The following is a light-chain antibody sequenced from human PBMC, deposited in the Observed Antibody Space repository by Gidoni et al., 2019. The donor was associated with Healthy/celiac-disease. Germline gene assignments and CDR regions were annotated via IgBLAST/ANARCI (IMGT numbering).Light chain of an antibody. V-gene: IGKV3-20*01. J-gene: IGKJ2*01. Sequence: EIVLTQSPGTLSLSPGERATLSCRASQSVSSSYLAWYQQKPGQAPRLLIYGASSRATGIPDRFSGSGSGTDFTLTISRLEPEDFAVYYCQQYGSSPLGYTFXXXTKLEIK. CDR2: GAS. CDR3: QQYGSSPLGYT. CDR1: QSVSSSY.